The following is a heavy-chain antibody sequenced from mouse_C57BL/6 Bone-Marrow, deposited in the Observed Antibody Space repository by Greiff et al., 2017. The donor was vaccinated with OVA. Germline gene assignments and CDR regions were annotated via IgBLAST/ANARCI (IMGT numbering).Heavy chain of an antibody. CDR1: GYTFTTYP. Sequence: QVQLQQSGAELVKPGASVKMSCKASGYTFTTYPIEWMKQNHGKSLEWIGNFHPYNDDTKYNEKFKGTATLPVENSYSPVYLELSRFTSDESAVYYGARPGDYGGDWFAYWGQGTLVTGSA. CDR2: FHPYNDDT. D-gene: IGHD2-4*01. V-gene: IGHV1-47*01. CDR3: ARPGDYGGDWFAY. J-gene: IGHJ3*01.